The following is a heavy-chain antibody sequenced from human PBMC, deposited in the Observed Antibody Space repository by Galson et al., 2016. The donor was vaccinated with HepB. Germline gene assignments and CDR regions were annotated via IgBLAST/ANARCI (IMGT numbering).Heavy chain of an antibody. CDR3: ARGQQLGY. D-gene: IGHD6-13*01. V-gene: IGHV3-7*01. Sequence: SLRLSCAASGFTFSNYWMTWVRQAPGKGLEWVANIKVDGSEKYYVDSVKGRFTISRDNAKNSLYLQMNSLRAEDTAVYYCARGQQLGYWGQGTLVTVSS. J-gene: IGHJ4*02. CDR2: IKVDGSEK. CDR1: GFTFSNYW.